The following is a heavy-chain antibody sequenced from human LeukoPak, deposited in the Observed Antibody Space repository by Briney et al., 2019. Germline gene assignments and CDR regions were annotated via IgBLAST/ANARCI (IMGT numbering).Heavy chain of an antibody. Sequence: PGGSLRLSCAASGFTFSNNNMSWVRQAPGKGLEWVGNIKQDGSERDYVDSVKGRFTISRDNAKNSLYLQMNSLRAEDTAVYYCVRKRGDYWGQGTLVTVSS. CDR2: IKQDGSER. D-gene: IGHD3-16*01. J-gene: IGHJ4*02. V-gene: IGHV3-7*01. CDR1: GFTFSNNN. CDR3: VRKRGDY.